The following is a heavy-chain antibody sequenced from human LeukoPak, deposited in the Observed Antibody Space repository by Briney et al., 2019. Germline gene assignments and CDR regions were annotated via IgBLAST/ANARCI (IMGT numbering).Heavy chain of an antibody. Sequence: PGGSLRLSCAASGFTFSANAMSWVRQAPGKGLEWISAISGSDDSTYYADSVKGRFTISRDNSKNTLYLQMSSLRPEDTAVYFCAKGHTYFDYWGQGTLVTVSS. J-gene: IGHJ4*02. CDR1: GFTFSANA. V-gene: IGHV3-23*01. D-gene: IGHD2-21*01. CDR2: ISGSDDST. CDR3: AKGHTYFDY.